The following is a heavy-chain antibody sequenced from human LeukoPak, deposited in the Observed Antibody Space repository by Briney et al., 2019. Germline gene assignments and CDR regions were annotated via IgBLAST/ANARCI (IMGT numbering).Heavy chain of an antibody. Sequence: SETMSLTCTVSGGSISSSSYYWGWIRQPPGKGLEWIGSIYYSGSTYYNPSLKSRVTISVDTSKNQFSLKLSSVTAADTAVYYCARQDAFDIWGQGTMVTVSS. J-gene: IGHJ3*02. CDR2: IYYSGST. CDR3: ARQDAFDI. CDR1: GGSISSSSYY. V-gene: IGHV4-39*01.